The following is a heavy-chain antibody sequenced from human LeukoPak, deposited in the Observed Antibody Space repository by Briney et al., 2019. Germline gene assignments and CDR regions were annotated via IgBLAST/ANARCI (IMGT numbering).Heavy chain of an antibody. CDR2: ISSSSSTI. D-gene: IGHD1-14*01. CDR1: GFTFSSYS. Sequence: GGSLRLSCAASGFTFSSYSMNWVRQAPGKGLEWVSYISSSSSTIYYADSVKGRFTISRDNAKNSLYLQMNSLRAEDTAVYYCARRAGIYSHPYDYWGQGTLVTVPS. CDR3: ARRAGIYSHPYDY. V-gene: IGHV3-48*01. J-gene: IGHJ4*02.